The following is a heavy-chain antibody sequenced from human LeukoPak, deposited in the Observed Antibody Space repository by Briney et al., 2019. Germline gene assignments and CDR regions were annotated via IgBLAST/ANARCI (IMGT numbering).Heavy chain of an antibody. J-gene: IGHJ4*02. CDR2: VSPNGYTK. CDR3: ARVPGDY. Sequence: HPGGSLRLSCAASGFTLSNYNMNWVRQTPGKGLEWVSYVSPNGYTKHYADAVKGRFTISRDNAKDSLYLQMNSLRAEDTAVYYCARVPGDYWGQGTLVTVSS. CDR1: GFTLSNYN. V-gene: IGHV3-48*01.